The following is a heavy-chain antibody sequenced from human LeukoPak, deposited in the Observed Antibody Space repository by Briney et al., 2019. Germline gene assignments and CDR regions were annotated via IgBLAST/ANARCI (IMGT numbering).Heavy chain of an antibody. CDR1: GYTFTDYS. CDR3: ARDRQGGSGWPVYYFDY. D-gene: IGHD6-19*01. J-gene: IGHJ4*02. CDR2: INAGNGNT. Sequence: ASVKVSCKASGYTFTDYSIHWVRQAPGQRLEWMGWINAGNGNTKYSQKFQGRVTITRDTSASTAYMELSSLRSEDTAVYYCARDRQGGSGWPVYYFDYWGQGTLVTVSS. V-gene: IGHV1-3*01.